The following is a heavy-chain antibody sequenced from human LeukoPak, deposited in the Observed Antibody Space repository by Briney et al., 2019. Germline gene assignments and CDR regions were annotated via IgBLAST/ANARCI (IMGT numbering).Heavy chain of an antibody. V-gene: IGHV3-23*01. J-gene: IGHJ4*02. CDR1: GFTVSSYG. CDR2: ISGSGGGT. D-gene: IGHD6-19*01. Sequence: PGGSLRLSCVVSGFTVSSYGMSWVRHAPGKGLEWVSGISGSGGGTYYTDSVKGRFTISRDNSKNTLYLQMNSLRAEDTAVYYCAKWTYGSSGCFDYWGQGTLVTVSS. CDR3: AKWTYGSSGCFDY.